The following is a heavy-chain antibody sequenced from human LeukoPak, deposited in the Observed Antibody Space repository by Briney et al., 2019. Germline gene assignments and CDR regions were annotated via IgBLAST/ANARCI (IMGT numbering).Heavy chain of an antibody. CDR1: GFTFSSYA. V-gene: IGHV3-23*01. CDR3: ARVGWLPTRTDAFDI. D-gene: IGHD3-9*01. Sequence: GGSLRLSCAASGFTFSSYAMSWVRQAPGKGLEWVSLIIDDGHTTSYADSVKGRFTISRDNSKNTLFLQMNSLRAEDTAVFYCARVGWLPTRTDAFDIWGQGTMVTVSS. J-gene: IGHJ3*02. CDR2: IIDDGHTT.